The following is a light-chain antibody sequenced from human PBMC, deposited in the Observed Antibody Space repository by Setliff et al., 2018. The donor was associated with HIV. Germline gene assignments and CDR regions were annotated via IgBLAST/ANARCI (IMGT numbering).Light chain of an antibody. J-gene: IGLJ2*01. CDR1: SSDVGGYDY. V-gene: IGLV2-14*01. Sequence: QSVLTQPASVSGSPGQSITISCTGSSSDVGGYDYVSWYQQYPGKAPKLLIFDVSHRRSGISNRFSGSKSDNTASLTISGLQPEDEADYYCCSYTTSNNGVVFGGGTQLTV. CDR2: DVS. CDR3: CSYTTSNNGVV.